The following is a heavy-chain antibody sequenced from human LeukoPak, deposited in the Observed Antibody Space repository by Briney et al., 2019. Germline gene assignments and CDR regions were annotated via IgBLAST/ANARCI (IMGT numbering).Heavy chain of an antibody. CDR2: IWYDGSNK. CDR1: GFTFSSYG. V-gene: IGHV3-33*01. CDR3: ARSITMIVVLDAFDI. J-gene: IGHJ3*02. Sequence: GGSLSLSCAASGFTFSSYGMHWVRQAPGKGLEWVAVIWYDGSNKYYADSVKGRFTISRDNSKNTLYLQMNSLRAEDTAVYYCARSITMIVVLDAFDIWGQGTMVTVSS. D-gene: IGHD3-22*01.